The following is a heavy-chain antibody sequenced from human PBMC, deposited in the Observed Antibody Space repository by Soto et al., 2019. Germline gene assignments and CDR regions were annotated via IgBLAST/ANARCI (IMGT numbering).Heavy chain of an antibody. Sequence: QVQLQESGPGLVKPSQTLSLTCTVSGGSISSGGYYWSWIRQHPGKGLEWLGYIYYSGSTYYNPSLQSRVTISVDTSKNQVSLKLSSVTAADTAVYDCARGGDGITMVRGVTATYYFDYWGQGTLVTVSS. CDR1: GGSISSGGYY. D-gene: IGHD3-10*01. CDR3: ARGGDGITMVRGVTATYYFDY. V-gene: IGHV4-31*03. CDR2: IYYSGST. J-gene: IGHJ4*02.